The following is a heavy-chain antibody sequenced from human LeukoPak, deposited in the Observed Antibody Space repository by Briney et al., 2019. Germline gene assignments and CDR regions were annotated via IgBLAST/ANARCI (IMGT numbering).Heavy chain of an antibody. V-gene: IGHV1-2*02. CDR3: ARGTYCSSTSCYPLFDY. Sequence: GASVKVSCKASGYTFTSYYMHWVRQAPGQGGEGRGWINTNSGGTNYAQKFQGRGTITRDTDISTDYMELSKLRSDDTAVYYCARGTYCSSTSCYPLFDYWGQGTLVTVSS. D-gene: IGHD2-2*01. CDR1: GYTFTSYY. J-gene: IGHJ4*02. CDR2: INTNSGGT.